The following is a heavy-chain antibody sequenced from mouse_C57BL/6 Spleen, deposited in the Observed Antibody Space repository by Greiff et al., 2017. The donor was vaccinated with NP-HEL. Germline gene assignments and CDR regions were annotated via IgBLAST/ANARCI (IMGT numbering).Heavy chain of an antibody. Sequence: VQLQQPGAELVMPGASVKLSCKASGYTFTSYWMHWVKQRPGQGLEWIGEIDPSDSYTNYNQKFKGKSTLTVDKSSSTAYMQLSSLTSEDSAVYYCAREAYDYDGVRNAMDYWGQGTSVTVSS. D-gene: IGHD2-4*01. CDR1: GYTFTSYW. CDR3: AREAYDYDGVRNAMDY. CDR2: IDPSDSYT. V-gene: IGHV1-69*01. J-gene: IGHJ4*01.